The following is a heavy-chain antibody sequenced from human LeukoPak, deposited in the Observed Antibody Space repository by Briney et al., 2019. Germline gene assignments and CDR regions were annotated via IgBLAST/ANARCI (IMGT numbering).Heavy chain of an antibody. Sequence: PSETLSLTCTVSGGSISSSSYYWGWIRQPPGKGLEWIGSIYYSGSTYYNPSLKSRVTISVDTSKNQFSLKLSSVTAADTAVYYCARDTGFGNYGMDVWGQGTTVTVSS. CDR3: ARDTGFGNYGMDV. V-gene: IGHV4-39*07. CDR1: GGSISSSSYY. D-gene: IGHD3-10*01. J-gene: IGHJ6*02. CDR2: IYYSGST.